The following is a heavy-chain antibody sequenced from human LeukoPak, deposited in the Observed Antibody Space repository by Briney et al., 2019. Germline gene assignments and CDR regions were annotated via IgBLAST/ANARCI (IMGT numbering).Heavy chain of an antibody. CDR2: MSYSGRT. J-gene: IGHJ4*02. V-gene: IGHV4-59*02. CDR1: GGSVSSYY. Sequence: PSETLSLTCTVSGGSVSSYYWSWIRQTPEKGLEWIGYMSYSGRTDYGPSLKSRVTMPVDTSKNQFSLKMSYVTAADTGVYYCARGYCRDDICQVFPYWGQGTLVTVSS. CDR3: ARGYCRDDICQVFPY. D-gene: IGHD2-21*02.